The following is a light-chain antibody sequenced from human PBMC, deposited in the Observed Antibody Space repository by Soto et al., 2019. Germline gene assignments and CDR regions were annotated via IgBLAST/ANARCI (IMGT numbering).Light chain of an antibody. CDR2: AAS. V-gene: IGKV1-12*01. CDR3: QQAKSFPLT. Sequence: DIQMTQSPSSVSASGGDRVTITCRASQSIGNWLAWYQQKPGKAPKLLIYAASTLQGGVPSRFSGSGSGTDFTLTTSSLQPADFPTYYCQQAKSFPLTYGQATRLEFK. CDR1: QSIGNW. J-gene: IGKJ5*01.